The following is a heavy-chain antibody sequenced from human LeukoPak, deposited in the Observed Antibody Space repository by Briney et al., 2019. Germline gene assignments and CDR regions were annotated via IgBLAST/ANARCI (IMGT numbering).Heavy chain of an antibody. Sequence: ASVKVSCKAPGYTFTSYYMHWVRQAPGQGLEWMGIIKPGGGSTNYAQKFQGRFTMTRDTSTSTVYMELSSVTSEDTAVYYCAREEEGGSFDYWGQGTLVTVSS. D-gene: IGHD3-16*01. V-gene: IGHV1-46*01. J-gene: IGHJ4*02. CDR2: IKPGGGST. CDR3: AREEEGGSFDY. CDR1: GYTFTSYY.